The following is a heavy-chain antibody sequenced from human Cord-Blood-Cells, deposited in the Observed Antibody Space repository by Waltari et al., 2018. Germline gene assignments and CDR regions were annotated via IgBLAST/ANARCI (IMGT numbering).Heavy chain of an antibody. V-gene: IGHV3-33*01. CDR1: GFTFSSYG. Sequence: QVQLVESGGGVVQPGRSLRLSCAASGFTFSSYGMHWVRQAPGKGLEWVAVIWYDGSNKYYADSVKGRFTISRDNSKNTLYLQMNGLRAEDTAVYYCARGGLGYCSSTSCYADYWGQGTLVTVSS. CDR2: IWYDGSNK. J-gene: IGHJ4*02. D-gene: IGHD2-2*01. CDR3: ARGGLGYCSSTSCYADY.